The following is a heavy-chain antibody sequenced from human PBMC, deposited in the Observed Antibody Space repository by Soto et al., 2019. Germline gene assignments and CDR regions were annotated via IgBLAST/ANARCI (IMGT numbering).Heavy chain of an antibody. Sequence: GGSLRLSCAASGFTFDDYTIHWVRQPPGKGLEWVSLVSWDSGNTIYADSVKGRFTISRDNINKSLFLQMDSLRPEDSAVYFCVKRASGAAFVFDFWGLGTMVTV. CDR1: GFTFDDYT. CDR2: VSWDSGNT. V-gene: IGHV3-43*01. J-gene: IGHJ3*01. D-gene: IGHD3-3*02. CDR3: VKRASGAAFVFDF.